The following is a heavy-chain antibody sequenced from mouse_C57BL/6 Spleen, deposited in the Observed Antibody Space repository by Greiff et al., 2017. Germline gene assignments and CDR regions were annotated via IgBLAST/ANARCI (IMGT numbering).Heavy chain of an antibody. CDR1: GYTFTGYW. J-gene: IGHJ4*01. CDR3: ARSPPVSYYGSSRYAMDY. V-gene: IGHV1-9*01. Sequence: VQLQQSGAELMKPGASVKLSCKATGYTFTGYWIEWVKQRPGHGLEWIGEILPGSGSTNYNEKFRGKATFTADTSSNTAYMQLSSLTTEDSAIYYCARSPPVSYYGSSRYAMDYWGQGTSVTVSS. D-gene: IGHD1-1*01. CDR2: ILPGSGST.